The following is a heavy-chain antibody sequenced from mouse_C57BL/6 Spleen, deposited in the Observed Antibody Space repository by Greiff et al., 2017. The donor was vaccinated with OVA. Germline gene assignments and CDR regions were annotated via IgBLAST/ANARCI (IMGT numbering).Heavy chain of an antibody. Sequence: QVQLQQPGAELVKPGASVKLSCKASGYTFTSYWMQWVKQRPGQGLEWIGEIDPSDSYTNYNQKFKGKATLTVDTSSSTAYMQLSSLTSDDSAVYYCASRYYGSSDYAMDYWGQGTSVTVSS. D-gene: IGHD1-1*01. CDR1: GYTFTSYW. CDR2: IDPSDSYT. V-gene: IGHV1-50*01. J-gene: IGHJ4*01. CDR3: ASRYYGSSDYAMDY.